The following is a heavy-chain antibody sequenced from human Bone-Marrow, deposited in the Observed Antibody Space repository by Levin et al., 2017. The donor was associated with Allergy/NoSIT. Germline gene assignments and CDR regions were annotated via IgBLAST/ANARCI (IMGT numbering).Heavy chain of an antibody. CDR2: ISNSGGHT. J-gene: IGHJ4*02. V-gene: IGHV3-23*01. Sequence: GESLKISCAASGFTFNNYAMGWVRQAPGKGLEWVSSISNSGGHTYYADSVKGRFTISRDNSKDTLYLATNSLRAEDTAIYYCAKDLQTYYDSSGHYSPFDYWGQGTLVTVSS. CDR3: AKDLQTYYDSSGHYSPFDY. CDR1: GFTFNNYA. D-gene: IGHD3-22*01.